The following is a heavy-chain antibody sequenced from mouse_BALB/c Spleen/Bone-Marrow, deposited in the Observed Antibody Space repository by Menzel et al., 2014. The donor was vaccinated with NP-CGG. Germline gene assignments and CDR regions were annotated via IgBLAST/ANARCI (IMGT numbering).Heavy chain of an antibody. J-gene: IGHJ3*01. D-gene: IGHD4-1*01. CDR2: IVPSSGFT. CDR3: AREARTGAWFAY. Sequence: VQVVESGAELARAGASVKMSCKASGYTFTSYTIQLVKRRPGQGLEWVGYIVPSSGFTDYNQNFKDKTTLTADKSSSTAYMQLSSLTSADSAVYYCAREARTGAWFAYWGQGTLVTVSA. CDR1: GYTFTSYT. V-gene: IGHV1-4*02.